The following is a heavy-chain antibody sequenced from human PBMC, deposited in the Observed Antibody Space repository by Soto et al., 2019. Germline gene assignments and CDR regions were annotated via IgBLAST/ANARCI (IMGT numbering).Heavy chain of an antibody. J-gene: IGHJ5*02. CDR1: GGSINSGGYY. Sequence: TSETLSLTCTVSGGSINSGGYYWSWIRQLPGKGLEWIGYVYYSGSTYYNPSLKSRVTISVDTSKNQFSLKLSSLTAADTAVYYCARDVGRWFDPWGQGALVTVSS. CDR2: VYYSGST. D-gene: IGHD3-10*01. V-gene: IGHV4-31*03. CDR3: ARDVGRWFDP.